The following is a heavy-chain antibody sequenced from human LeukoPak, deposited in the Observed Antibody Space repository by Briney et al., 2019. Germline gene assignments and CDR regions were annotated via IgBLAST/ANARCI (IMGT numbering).Heavy chain of an antibody. V-gene: IGHV4-34*01. CDR1: GGSFSGYY. CDR3: ARRGISGWSAPGGSNYYYYGMDV. J-gene: IGHJ6*02. CDR2: INHSGST. D-gene: IGHD6-19*01. Sequence: SETLSLTCAVYGGSFSGYYWSWIRQPPGKGLEWIGEINHSGSTNYNPSLKSRVTISVDTSKNQFSLKLSSVTAADTAVYYCARRGISGWSAPGGSNYYYYGMDVWGQGTTVTVSS.